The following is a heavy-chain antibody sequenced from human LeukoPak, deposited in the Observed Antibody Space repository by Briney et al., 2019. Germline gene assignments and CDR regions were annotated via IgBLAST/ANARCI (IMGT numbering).Heavy chain of an antibody. CDR2: INPNSGGT. D-gene: IGHD3-16*02. CDR1: GYTFTGYY. V-gene: IGHV1-2*06. Sequence: ASVKVSCKASGYTFTGYYMHWVRQAPGQGLEWMGRINPNSGGTNYAQKFQARVPMTRDTSISTAYMELSRLRSDDTAVYYCARYSTYVWGSYRPTDDYWGQGTLVTVSS. J-gene: IGHJ4*02. CDR3: ARYSTYVWGSYRPTDDY.